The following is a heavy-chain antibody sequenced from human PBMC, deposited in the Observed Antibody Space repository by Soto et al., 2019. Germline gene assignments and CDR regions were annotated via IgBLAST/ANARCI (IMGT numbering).Heavy chain of an antibody. J-gene: IGHJ4*02. D-gene: IGHD3-3*01. CDR3: ARDGVVRLYY. CDR1: GYTLPNHS. Sequence: GGPVEGSSQASGYTLPNHSMHWMRQAPGQRLEWMGWINAGNGNTMYSQKLQGRVTMTTDTSTSTAYMELRSLRSDDTAVYYCARDGVVRLYYWGQGTLVTVSS. V-gene: IGHV1-3*01. CDR2: INAGNGNT.